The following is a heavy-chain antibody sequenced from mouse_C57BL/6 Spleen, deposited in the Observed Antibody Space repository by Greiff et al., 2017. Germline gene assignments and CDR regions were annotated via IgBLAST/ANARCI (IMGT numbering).Heavy chain of an antibody. CDR3: ARDGNYGGYFDV. J-gene: IGHJ1*03. CDR1: GFTFSDYY. CDR2: INYDGSST. V-gene: IGHV5-16*01. D-gene: IGHD2-1*01. Sequence: EVQRVESEGGLVQPGSSMKLSCTASGFTFSDYYMAWVRQVPEKGLEWVANINYDGSSTYYLDSLKSRFIISRDNAKNILYLQMSSLKSEDTATYYCARDGNYGGYFDVWGTGTTVTVSS.